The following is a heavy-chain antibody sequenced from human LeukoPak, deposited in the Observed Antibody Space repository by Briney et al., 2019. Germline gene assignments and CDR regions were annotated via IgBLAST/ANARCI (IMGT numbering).Heavy chain of an antibody. CDR1: GVSISSGSFY. V-gene: IGHV4-61*02. CDR3: VRDDYDSSTYYGAFWFDP. D-gene: IGHD3-22*01. CDR2: IYTNENT. Sequence: SETLSLTCTVPGVSISSGSFYWSWIRQPAGKGLEWIGRIYTNENTYYNPSLKSRVSMSVDTSKNQFSLKLSSVTAADTAVYYCVRDDYDSSTYYGAFWFDPWGQGILVTVAS. J-gene: IGHJ5*02.